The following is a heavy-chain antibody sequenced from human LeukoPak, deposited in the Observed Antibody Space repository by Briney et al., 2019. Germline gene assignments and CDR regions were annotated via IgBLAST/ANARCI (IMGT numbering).Heavy chain of an antibody. CDR1: GFTFSSYA. CDR2: IKEDGSEK. J-gene: IGHJ4*02. V-gene: IGHV3-7*01. Sequence: GGSLRLPCAASGFTFSSYAMSWVRQAPGKGLEWVANIKEDGSEKYYVDSVKGRFTISRDNTKNSLYLQMNSLRAEDTAVYYCARDLYYGSGSPFDYWGQGTLVTVSS. CDR3: ARDLYYGSGSPFDY. D-gene: IGHD3-10*01.